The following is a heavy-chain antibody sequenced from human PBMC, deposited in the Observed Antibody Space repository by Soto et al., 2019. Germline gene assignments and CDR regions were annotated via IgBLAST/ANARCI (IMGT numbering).Heavy chain of an antibody. J-gene: IGHJ3*02. CDR2: IWYDGSNK. CDR3: ARDLAGDYGALDT. D-gene: IGHD3-10*01. CDR1: GFSFSSYG. V-gene: IGHV3-33*01. Sequence: QVQLVESGGGVVQPGRSLRLSCAPSGFSFSSYGIHWARQAPGKGLEWVAVIWYDGSNKVYADSVKGRFTISRDNSKNTLYLQMNSLRAEDTAVYYCARDLAGDYGALDTWGHGTMVTVSS.